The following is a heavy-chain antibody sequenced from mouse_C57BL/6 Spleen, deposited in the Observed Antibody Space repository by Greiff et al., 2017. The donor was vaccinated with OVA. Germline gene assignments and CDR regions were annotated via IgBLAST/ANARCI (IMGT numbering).Heavy chain of an antibody. J-gene: IGHJ4*01. CDR2: INPSTGGT. CDR3: AREDYGSSLMDY. Sequence: EVQLQESGPELVKPGASVKLSCKASGYSFTGYYMHWVKQSSEKSLEWLGEINPSTGGTSYNQKFKGKATFTVDKSSSTAYMQLKSLTSEDTAVYYCAREDYGSSLMDYWGQGTSVTVSS. CDR1: GYSFTGYY. V-gene: IGHV1-43*01. D-gene: IGHD1-1*01.